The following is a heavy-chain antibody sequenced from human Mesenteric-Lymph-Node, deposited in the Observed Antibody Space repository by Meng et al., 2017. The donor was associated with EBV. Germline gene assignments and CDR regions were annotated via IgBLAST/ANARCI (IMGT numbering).Heavy chain of an antibody. CDR3: ARDLYVVVAAAGHNLFDP. J-gene: IGHJ5*02. Sequence: EVQLVESGGGLVKPGGSFRLSCAASGSTFSDYSMNWVRHAPGKGLEWVSYISDSSSNINYADSVKGRFTISRDNAKNSLYLQMNSLRPEDTAIYYCARDLYVVVAAAGHNLFDPWGQGTLVTVSS. V-gene: IGHV3-21*01. D-gene: IGHD2-15*01. CDR1: GSTFSDYS. CDR2: ISDSSSNI.